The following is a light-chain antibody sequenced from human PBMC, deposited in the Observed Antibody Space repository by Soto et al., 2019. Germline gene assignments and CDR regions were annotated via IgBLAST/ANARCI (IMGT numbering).Light chain of an antibody. V-gene: IGKV3-20*01. CDR1: QSISSS. CDR3: QQYGSSPS. CDR2: GAS. Sequence: EVVLTQSPVTLSLSRGERATLSCRASQSISSSIAWYQQRPGQAPRLLIYGASTRATGIPDRFSGSGSGTDFTLTISRLDPEDFAVYYCQQYGSSPSFGQGTKVDIK. J-gene: IGKJ1*01.